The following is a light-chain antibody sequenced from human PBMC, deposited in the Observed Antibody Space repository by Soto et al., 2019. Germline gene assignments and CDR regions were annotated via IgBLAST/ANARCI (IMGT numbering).Light chain of an antibody. CDR3: SSFSRSSTPYV. CDR1: SSDVGGYEY. CDR2: EVN. Sequence: QAVVTQPASVSGSPGQSITISCTGTSSDVGGYEYVSWYQQHPGKAPKLMIFEVNSRPSGVSNRFSGSKSDNTASLTISGLQTEDEADYYCSSFSRSSTPYVFETGTKLTVL. V-gene: IGLV2-14*01. J-gene: IGLJ1*01.